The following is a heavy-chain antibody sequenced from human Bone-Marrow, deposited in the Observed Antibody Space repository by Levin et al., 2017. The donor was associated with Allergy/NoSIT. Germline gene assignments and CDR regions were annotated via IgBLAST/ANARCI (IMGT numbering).Heavy chain of an antibody. CDR2: ISSRGSTI. J-gene: IGHJ3*02. CDR3: ARDHRGDGYISNAFDI. Sequence: SGGSLRLSCAASGFPFSSFEMNWVRQAPGKGLEWISYISSRGSTIYYGDSVKGRFSISRENAKNSMYLQMNSLRAEDTAVYYCARDHRGDGYISNAFDIWGQGTMVTVSS. CDR1: GFPFSSFE. V-gene: IGHV3-48*03. D-gene: IGHD5-24*01.